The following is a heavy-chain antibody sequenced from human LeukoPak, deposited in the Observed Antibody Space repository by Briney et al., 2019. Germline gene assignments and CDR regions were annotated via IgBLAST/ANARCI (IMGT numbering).Heavy chain of an antibody. CDR1: GGSFTAYY. V-gene: IGHV4-34*01. Sequence: SETLSLTCAVYGGSFTAYYWSWVRQPPGKGLEWIGEINYSGSTTYNPSLNSRVTISVDTSKSQFSLNVSSVTAADTAVYYCTRRSAAVPKMFDPWGRGTLVPVSS. CDR2: INYSGST. D-gene: IGHD6-13*01. J-gene: IGHJ5*02. CDR3: TRRSAAVPKMFDP.